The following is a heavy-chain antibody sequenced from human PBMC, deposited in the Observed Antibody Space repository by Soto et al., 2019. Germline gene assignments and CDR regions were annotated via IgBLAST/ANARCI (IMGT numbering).Heavy chain of an antibody. J-gene: IGHJ6*02. V-gene: IGHV1-2*04. CDR3: AREQGLRXYYYYGMDV. CDR2: INPNSGGT. Sequence: QVQLVQSGAEVKKPGASVKVSCKASGYTFTGYYMHWVRQAPGQGLEWMGWINPNSGGTNYAQKFQGWVTMTRDTSISTAYMELSRLRSDDTAVYYCAREQGLRXYYYYGMDVWGQGTTVTVSS. CDR1: GYTFTGYY. D-gene: IGHD5-12*01.